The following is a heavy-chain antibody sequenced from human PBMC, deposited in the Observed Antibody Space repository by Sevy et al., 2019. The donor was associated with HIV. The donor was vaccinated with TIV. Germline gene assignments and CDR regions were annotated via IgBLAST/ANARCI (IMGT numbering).Heavy chain of an antibody. D-gene: IGHD2-15*01. CDR1: GYTLTELS. V-gene: IGHV1-24*01. Sequence: ASVKVSCKVSGYTLTELSMHWVRQAPGKGLEWMGGFDPEDGETIYAQTFQGRVTMTEDTSTDTAYMELSSLRSEDTAVYYCATPPLYCSGGSCYSENAFDIWGQGTMVTVSS. CDR3: ATPPLYCSGGSCYSENAFDI. J-gene: IGHJ3*02. CDR2: FDPEDGET.